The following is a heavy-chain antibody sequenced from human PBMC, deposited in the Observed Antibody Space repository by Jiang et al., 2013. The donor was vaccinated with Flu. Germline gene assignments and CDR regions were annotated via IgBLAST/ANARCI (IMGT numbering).Heavy chain of an antibody. J-gene: IGHJ6*02. CDR3: ARSGGVPAAWGDYYAMDV. CDR1: GYTFTTYA. V-gene: IGHV7-4-1*02. D-gene: IGHD2-2*01. Sequence: QSGSELKKPGASVKVSCKASGYTFTTYAMNWVRQAPGQGLEYMGWINTNTGSPTYAQGFTGRSVFSLDSSVSTAYLQISSLKAEDTAVYYCARSGGVPAAWGDYYAMDVWGQGTTVTVSS. CDR2: INTNTGSP.